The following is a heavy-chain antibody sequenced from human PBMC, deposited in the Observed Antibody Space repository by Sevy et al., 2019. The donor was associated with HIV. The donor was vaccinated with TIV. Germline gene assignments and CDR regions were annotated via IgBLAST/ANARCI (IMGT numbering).Heavy chain of an antibody. Sequence: GGSLRLSCAASGFTFSSYAMHWVRQAPGKGLEWVAVISYDGSNKYYADSVKGRFTISRDNSKNTLYLQMNSLRAEDTAVYYCARDLSMVRGVIRGNIDYWGQRTLVTVSS. D-gene: IGHD3-10*01. V-gene: IGHV3-30-3*01. CDR1: GFTFSSYA. J-gene: IGHJ4*02. CDR3: ARDLSMVRGVIRGNIDY. CDR2: ISYDGSNK.